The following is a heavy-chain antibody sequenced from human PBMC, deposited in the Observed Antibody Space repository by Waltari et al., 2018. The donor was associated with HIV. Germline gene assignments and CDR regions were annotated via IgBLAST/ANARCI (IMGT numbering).Heavy chain of an antibody. CDR2: ISYDGNNQ. V-gene: IGHV3-30*04. CDR1: GFTINSYA. D-gene: IGHD6-25*01. CDR3: ARVRVRAAGMDV. J-gene: IGHJ6*02. Sequence: QVQLVESGGGVVQPGGSLRLSCAASGFTINSYAMHWVRQAPGRVLEWVAVISYDGNNQYYADSVKGRFTISRDTPKNTLYLQMNSLRVEDTAVFYCARVRVRAAGMDVWGQGTTVTVSS.